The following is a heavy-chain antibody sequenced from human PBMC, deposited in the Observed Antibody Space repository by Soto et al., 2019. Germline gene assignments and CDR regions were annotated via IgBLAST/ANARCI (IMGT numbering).Heavy chain of an antibody. CDR3: ARENRFLEWLLCWFDP. D-gene: IGHD3-3*01. CDR2: ISPIFGTA. V-gene: IGHV1-69*01. CDR1: GGTFSSYA. J-gene: IGHJ5*02. Sequence: QVQLVQSGAEVKKPGSSVKVSCKASGGTFSSYAISWVRQAPGQGLEWMGGISPIFGTANYAQKFQGRVTITADESTSTAYMELRSLRSEDTAVYYCARENRFLEWLLCWFDPWGQGTLVTVSS.